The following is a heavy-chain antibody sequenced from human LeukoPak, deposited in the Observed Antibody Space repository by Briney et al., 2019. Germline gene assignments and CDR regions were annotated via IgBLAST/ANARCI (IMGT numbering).Heavy chain of an antibody. D-gene: IGHD2-15*01. CDR1: GGSISSGDYY. J-gene: IGHJ4*02. CDR2: IYYSGST. Sequence: SETLSLTCTVSGGSISSGDYYWSWIRQPPGKGLECIGYIYYSGSTYYNPSLKSRVTISLDTSKNQFSLNLSSVTAADTAVYYCARQYCSGGNCYLGFDYWGQGTLVTVSS. CDR3: ARQYCSGGNCYLGFDY. V-gene: IGHV4-30-4*08.